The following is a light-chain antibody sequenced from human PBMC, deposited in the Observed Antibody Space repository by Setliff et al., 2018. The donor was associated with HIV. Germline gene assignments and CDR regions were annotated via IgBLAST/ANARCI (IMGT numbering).Light chain of an antibody. CDR1: SSNIGSNY. CDR3: AAWDDSLSGSYV. CDR2: RNN. V-gene: IGLV1-47*01. Sequence: QSALTQPPSASGTPGQRVTISCSGSSSNIGSNYVYWYQQLPGTAPKLLIYRNNQRPSGVPDRFSGSKSGTSASLAISGLRSEDEADYYCAAWDDSLSGSYVFGTGTKV. J-gene: IGLJ1*01.